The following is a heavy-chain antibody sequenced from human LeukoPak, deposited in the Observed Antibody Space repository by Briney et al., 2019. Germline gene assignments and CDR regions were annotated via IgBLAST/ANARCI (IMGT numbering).Heavy chain of an antibody. CDR1: GFTFRSHW. CDR3: ASGIAVAATLFDY. Sequence: GGSLRLSCAASGFTFRSHWMHWVRQAPGKGLIWVSRIDGDESATYYGDSVKGRFTISRDNAKNSLYLQMNSLRAEDTALYYCASGIAVAATLFDYWGQGTLVTVSS. D-gene: IGHD6-19*01. CDR2: IDGDESAT. V-gene: IGHV3-74*01. J-gene: IGHJ4*02.